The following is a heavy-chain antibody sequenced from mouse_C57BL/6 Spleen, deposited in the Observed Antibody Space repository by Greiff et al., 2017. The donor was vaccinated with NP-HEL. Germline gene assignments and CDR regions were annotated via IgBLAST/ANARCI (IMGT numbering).Heavy chain of an antibody. CDR3: ASSFITTVVATPYAMDY. V-gene: IGHV1-82*01. D-gene: IGHD1-1*01. Sequence: VQLQQSGPELVKPGASVKISCKASGYAFSSSWMNWVKQRPGKGLEWIGRIYPGDGDTNYNGKFKGKATLTADKSSSTSYMQLSSLTSGDSAVYFCASSFITTVVATPYAMDYWGQGTSVTVAS. J-gene: IGHJ4*01. CDR2: IYPGDGDT. CDR1: GYAFSSSW.